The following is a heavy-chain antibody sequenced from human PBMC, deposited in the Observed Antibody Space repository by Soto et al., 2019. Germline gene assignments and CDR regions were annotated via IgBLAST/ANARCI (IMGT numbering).Heavy chain of an antibody. CDR2: ISAYNGNT. CDR3: ARDPTPIEDQWYQLPTGYYYYGMDV. J-gene: IGHJ6*02. D-gene: IGHD2-2*01. CDR1: GYTFTSYG. V-gene: IGHV1-18*01. Sequence: GASVKVSCKASGYTFTSYGISWVRQAPGQGLEWMGWISAYNGNTNYAQKLQGRVTMTTDTSTSTAYMEMRSLRSDDTAVYYCARDPTPIEDQWYQLPTGYYYYGMDVWGQGTTVTVSS.